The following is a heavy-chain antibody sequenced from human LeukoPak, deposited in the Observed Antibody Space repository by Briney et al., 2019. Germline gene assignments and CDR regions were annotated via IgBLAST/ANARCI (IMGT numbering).Heavy chain of an antibody. V-gene: IGHV4-34*01. CDR2: INHSGST. CDR3: ARHRSIAAAGTTPGDP. J-gene: IGHJ5*02. Sequence: PSETLSLTCAVYGGSFSGYYWSWIRQPPGKGLEWIGEINHSGSTNYNPSLKSRVTISVDTSKNQFSLKLSSVTAADTAVYYCARHRSIAAAGTTPGDPWGQGTLVTVSS. CDR1: GGSFSGYY. D-gene: IGHD6-13*01.